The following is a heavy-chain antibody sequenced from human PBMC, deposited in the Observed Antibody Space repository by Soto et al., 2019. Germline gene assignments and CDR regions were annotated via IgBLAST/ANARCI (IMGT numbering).Heavy chain of an antibody. D-gene: IGHD3-3*01. CDR1: GYSFTSNW. J-gene: IGHJ4*01. CDR3: ARLARTFLGTITISPRAYFXY. V-gene: IGHV5-51*01. CDR2: IYPGDSDT. Sequence: SLKISCKTSGYSFTSNWFGWVRQMPGKGLEWMGIIYPGDSDTRYSPSFQGQVSISADKSISTAYLQWSSLKASDTAMYYCARLARTFLGTITISPRAYFXYXGXGTXVTVSS.